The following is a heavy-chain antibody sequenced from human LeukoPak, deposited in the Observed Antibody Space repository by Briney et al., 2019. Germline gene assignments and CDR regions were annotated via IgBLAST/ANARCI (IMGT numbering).Heavy chain of an antibody. V-gene: IGHV3-48*03. J-gene: IGHJ4*02. Sequence: GGSLRLSCAASGFTFSSYEMNWVRQAPGKGLEWVSYISSSGSTIYYADSVKGRFTISRDNAKNSLYLQMNSLRAEDTAVYYCAVRARYSSGWYYFDYWGQGTLVTVSS. CDR3: AVRARYSSGWYYFDY. CDR1: GFTFSSYE. D-gene: IGHD6-19*01. CDR2: ISSSGSTI.